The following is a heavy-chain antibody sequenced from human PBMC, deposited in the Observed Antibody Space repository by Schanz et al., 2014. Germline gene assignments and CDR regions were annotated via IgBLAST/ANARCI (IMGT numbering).Heavy chain of an antibody. CDR1: GYNITSND. J-gene: IGHJ3*02. CDR2: ITAYNGDT. V-gene: IGHV1-18*01. D-gene: IGHD5-18*01. Sequence: QVHLVQSGAEVKKPGASVKVSCKASGYNITSNDVTWVRQATGQGLEWMGWITAYNGDTNYALKLQGRVTMTTDTSTGTAYMELRSLRSDDTALYYCTRGGYSYALSAFDIWGRGTMVTVSS. CDR3: TRGGYSYALSAFDI.